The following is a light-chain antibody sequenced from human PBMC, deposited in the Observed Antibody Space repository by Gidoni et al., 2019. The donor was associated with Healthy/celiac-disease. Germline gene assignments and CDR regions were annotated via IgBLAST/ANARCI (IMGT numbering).Light chain of an antibody. CDR3: QQYYSTPPLT. CDR1: QSVLYSSNNKNY. V-gene: IGKV4-1*01. Sequence: DIVMTQSPDSLAVSLGARATSNCKSSQSVLYSSNNKNYLAWYQQQPGQPPKLLIYWASTRESGVPDRFIGSGSGTDFTLTISSLQAEDVAVYYCQQYYSTPPLTFGQGTKVEIK. CDR2: WAS. J-gene: IGKJ1*01.